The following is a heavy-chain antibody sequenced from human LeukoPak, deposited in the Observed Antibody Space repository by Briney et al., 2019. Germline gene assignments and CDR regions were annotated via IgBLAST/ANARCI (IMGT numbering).Heavy chain of an antibody. Sequence: PGGSLRLSCAASGFTFIDYYMTWIRQAPGKGLEWISYISSSGSTIYYADSVKGRFTISRDNAESSLYLQMNSLSVEDTAVYYCVREMGPRTRTVRFHYWGQGTLVTVSS. D-gene: IGHD2-2*01. J-gene: IGHJ4*02. CDR3: VREMGPRTRTVRFHY. V-gene: IGHV3-11*04. CDR2: ISSSGSTI. CDR1: GFTFIDYY.